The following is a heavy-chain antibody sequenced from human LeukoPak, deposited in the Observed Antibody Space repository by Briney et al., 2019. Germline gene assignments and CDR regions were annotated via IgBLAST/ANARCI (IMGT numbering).Heavy chain of an antibody. V-gene: IGHV4-59*01. D-gene: IGHD6-19*01. CDR2: IHYSGST. CDR3: ARDGGSGGSVYYYYYGMDV. Sequence: SETLSLTCTVSGGSFSRYYWSWIRQPPGKGLEWIGNIHYSGSTNYNPSLKSRVTISVGTSKNQFSLKLSSVTAADTAVYYCARDGGSGGSVYYYYYGMDVWGQGTTVTVSS. CDR1: GGSFSRYY. J-gene: IGHJ6*02.